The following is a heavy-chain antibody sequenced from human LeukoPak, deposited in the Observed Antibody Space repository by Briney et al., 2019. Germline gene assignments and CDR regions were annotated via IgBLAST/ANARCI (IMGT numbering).Heavy chain of an antibody. CDR2: ISGSGGST. J-gene: IGHJ6*02. CDR3: AEFSPPMTTSYYYYGMDV. CDR1: GFTFSSYA. Sequence: GGSLRLSCAASGFTFSSYAMSWVRQAPGKGLEWVSAISGSGGSTYYADSVKGRFTISRDNSKNTLYLQMNSLRAEDTAVYYCAEFSPPMTTSYYYYGMDVWGQGTTVTVSS. D-gene: IGHD4-17*01. V-gene: IGHV3-23*01.